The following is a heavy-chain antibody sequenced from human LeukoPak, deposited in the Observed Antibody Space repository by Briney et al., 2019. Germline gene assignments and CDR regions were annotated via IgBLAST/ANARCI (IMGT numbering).Heavy chain of an antibody. CDR2: IRSNSDGGTI. V-gene: IGHV3-15*07. CDR3: ATDFYDTT. Sequence: PGGSLRLSCATSGFTFSNAWMNWVRKAPGKGLEWVGRIRSNSDGGTIDYAAPVKGRFALSRDDSKNTLYLQMNSLQTEDTAVYYCATDFYDTTWGQGTLVTVSS. J-gene: IGHJ5*02. D-gene: IGHD3-22*01. CDR1: GFTFSNAW.